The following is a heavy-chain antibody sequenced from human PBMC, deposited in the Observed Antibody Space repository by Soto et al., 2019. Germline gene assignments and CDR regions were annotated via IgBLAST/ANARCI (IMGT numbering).Heavy chain of an antibody. Sequence: QVQLVQSGAEVKKPGASVKVSCKASGYTFSIYGINWVRQAPGQGLEWMGWISPYNGNTKYAQKFQGRVTMTTDTSTSTAYMELRSLRSGDAAVYYCARDLSYSGGFDPWGQGTLVTVSS. D-gene: IGHD2-21*01. J-gene: IGHJ5*02. CDR1: GYTFSIYG. CDR3: ARDLSYSGGFDP. V-gene: IGHV1-18*04. CDR2: ISPYNGNT.